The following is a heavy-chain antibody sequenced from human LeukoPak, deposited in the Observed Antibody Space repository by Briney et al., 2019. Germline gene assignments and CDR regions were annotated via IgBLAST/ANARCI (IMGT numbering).Heavy chain of an antibody. CDR3: ARDVFRARYSSSWYLPY. V-gene: IGHV1-2*02. CDR2: INPNSGGT. D-gene: IGHD6-13*01. CDR1: GYTFTGYY. J-gene: IGHJ4*02. Sequence: APVKVSCKASGYTFTGYYMHWVRQAPGQGLEWMGWINPNSGGTNYAQKFQGRVTMTRDTSISTAYMELSRLRSDDTAVYYCARDVFRARYSSSWYLPYWGQGTLVTVSS.